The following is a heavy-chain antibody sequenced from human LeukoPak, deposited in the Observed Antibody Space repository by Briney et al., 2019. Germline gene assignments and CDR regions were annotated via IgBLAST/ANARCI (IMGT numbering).Heavy chain of an antibody. V-gene: IGHV4-59*01. J-gene: IGHJ4*02. CDR3: ARLSIQLWLHLDY. Sequence: SETLSLTCTVSGGSISSYYWSWIRQPPGKGLEWIGYIYYSGSTNYNPSLKSRVTISVDTSKNQFSLKLSSVTAADTAVYYCARLSIQLWLHLDYWGQGTLVSVSS. CDR2: IYYSGST. CDR1: GGSISSYY. D-gene: IGHD5-18*01.